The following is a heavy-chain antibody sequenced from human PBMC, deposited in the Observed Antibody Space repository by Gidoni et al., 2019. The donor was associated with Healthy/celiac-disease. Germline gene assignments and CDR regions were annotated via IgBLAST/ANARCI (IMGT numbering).Heavy chain of an antibody. J-gene: IGHJ4*02. CDR1: GCTFSRYA. D-gene: IGHD5-12*01. CDR2: ISYDGSNK. CDR3: ARGVVATAPATDY. Sequence: QVQLVESGGGVVQPGRSLRLSCAASGCTFSRYAMHWVRQAPGKGLEWVAVISYDGSNKYYADSVQGRFTISRDNSKNTLYLQMNSLRAEDTAVYYCARGVVATAPATDYWGQGTLVTVSS. V-gene: IGHV3-30-3*01.